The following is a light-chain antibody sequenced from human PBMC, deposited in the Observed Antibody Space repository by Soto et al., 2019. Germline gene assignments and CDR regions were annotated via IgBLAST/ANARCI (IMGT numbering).Light chain of an antibody. CDR3: QQYNSNPWT. CDR2: DAS. CDR1: QSISSW. V-gene: IGKV1-5*01. J-gene: IGKJ1*01. Sequence: DILMTQSPSTLSASVGDRVTITCRASQSISSWLAWYQQKPGKAPKLLIYDASSLKSGVPSRFSGSGSGTEFTLTISSLQPDDFATYYCQQYNSNPWTFGQGTKGEIK.